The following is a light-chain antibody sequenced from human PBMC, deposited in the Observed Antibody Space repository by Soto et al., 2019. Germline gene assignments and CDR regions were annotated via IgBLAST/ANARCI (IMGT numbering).Light chain of an antibody. CDR2: DAS. CDR1: QSISSW. V-gene: IGKV1-5*01. Sequence: DIQMTQSPSTLSASVGDRVTITCRASQSISSWLAWYQQKPGKAPKLLIYDASNLERGVPSRFSGSESGTDFTLTITSLQPDDFAIYYCRQYISFPLTFGGGTKVDIK. J-gene: IGKJ4*01. CDR3: RQYISFPLT.